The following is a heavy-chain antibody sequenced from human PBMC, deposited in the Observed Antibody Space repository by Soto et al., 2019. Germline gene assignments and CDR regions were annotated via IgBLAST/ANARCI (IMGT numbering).Heavy chain of an antibody. CDR3: AKDGLSCNSTNWFDP. J-gene: IGHJ5*02. V-gene: IGHV3-9*01. D-gene: IGHD3-16*02. CDR2: ISWNSGSV. Sequence: EVQLVESGGGLVQPGRSLILSCTASGCTFDDYAMHWVRQGPGQGLEWVSGISWNSGSVGYADSVKGRFTISRDNTRKSLYLQMNSLRPEDTAFYYCAKDGLSCNSTNWFDPWGQGTLVTVSS. CDR1: GCTFDDYA.